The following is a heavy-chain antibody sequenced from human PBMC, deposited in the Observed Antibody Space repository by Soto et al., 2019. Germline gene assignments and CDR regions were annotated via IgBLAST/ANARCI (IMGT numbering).Heavy chain of an antibody. CDR3: ARGYSYGYTPFDS. CDR1: GFTFTSYG. Sequence: PGGSLRLSCAASGFTFTSYGMHWVRQAPGKGLEWVAVMSYDGSNTYYADSVKGRFTISRDNSKNTVFLQMNSLRAEDTAVYFCARGYSYGYTPFDSWGQGTLVTVSS. V-gene: IGHV3-30*03. CDR2: MSYDGSNT. J-gene: IGHJ4*02. D-gene: IGHD5-18*01.